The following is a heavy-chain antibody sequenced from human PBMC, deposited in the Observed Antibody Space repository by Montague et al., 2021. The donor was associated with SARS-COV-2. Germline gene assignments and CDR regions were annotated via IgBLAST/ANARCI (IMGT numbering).Heavy chain of an antibody. D-gene: IGHD1/OR15-1a*01. Sequence: SETLSLTCAVYGGSLSGSLWTWIRQSPGKGLEWIGEVNHSGSSNYNPSLESRVNISVDMSKNQFSLNLLSVTAADTALYFCARRTDMWHWYYYTGLDVWGQGTTVTVSS. CDR1: GGSLSGSL. V-gene: IGHV4-34*01. CDR3: ARRTDMWHWYYYTGLDV. CDR2: VNHSGSS. J-gene: IGHJ6*02.